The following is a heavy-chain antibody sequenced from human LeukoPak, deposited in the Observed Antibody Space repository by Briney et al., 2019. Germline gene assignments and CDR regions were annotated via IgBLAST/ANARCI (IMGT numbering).Heavy chain of an antibody. D-gene: IGHD1-26*01. V-gene: IGHV4-59*01. CDR3: ARGRGSGSSWAFDY. CDR1: GDSISGYS. Sequence: PSETLSLTCSVSGDSISGYSWSWIRQPPGMGLEWIGYIHYSGSTTYNPSLKSRVTISVDPSKHQFSLSLTSVTAADTAVYYCARGRGSGSSWAFDYWGQGTLVTVSS. J-gene: IGHJ4*02. CDR2: IHYSGST.